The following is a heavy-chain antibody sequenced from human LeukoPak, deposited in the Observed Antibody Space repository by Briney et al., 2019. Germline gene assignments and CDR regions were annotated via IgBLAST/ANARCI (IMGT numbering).Heavy chain of an antibody. J-gene: IGHJ4*02. V-gene: IGHV4-59*12. CDR2: IYYSGTT. D-gene: IGHD1-26*01. CDR1: GGSISSYY. Sequence: SETLSLTCTVSGGSISSYYWSWIRQPPGKGLEWIGYIYYSGTTNYNPSLKSRVTISVDTSKNQFSLKLSSVTAADTAVYYCATTTIRLGYWGQGTLVTVSS. CDR3: ATTTIRLGY.